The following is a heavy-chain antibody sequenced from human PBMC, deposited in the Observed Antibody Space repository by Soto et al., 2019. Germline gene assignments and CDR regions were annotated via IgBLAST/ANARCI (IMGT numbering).Heavy chain of an antibody. CDR3: AKVRLITTVTTADY. J-gene: IGHJ4*02. Sequence: QVQLVESGGGVVQPGRSLRLSCAASGFTFSSYGMHWVRQAPGKGLEWVAVISYDGSNKYYADSVKGRFTISRDNSKNTLYVQMNSLRAEDTAVYYCAKVRLITTVTTADYWGQGTLVTVSS. D-gene: IGHD4-17*01. CDR1: GFTFSSYG. CDR2: ISYDGSNK. V-gene: IGHV3-30*18.